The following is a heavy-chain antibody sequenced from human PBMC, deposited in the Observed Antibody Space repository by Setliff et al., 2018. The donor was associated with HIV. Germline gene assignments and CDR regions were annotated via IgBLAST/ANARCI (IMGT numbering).Heavy chain of an antibody. V-gene: IGHV4-31*03. CDR3: AREAMYYYDTGGHPQGFDY. Sequence: PSETLSLTCTVSGDSISGAGFYWTWIRQLPGKGLEWIGSIYYSGSTYYNPSLKSRVTISLGTSRWQFSLTLNSVSAADTAVYFCAREAMYYYDTGGHPQGFDYWGQGTLVTVSS. CDR2: IYYSGST. J-gene: IGHJ4*02. CDR1: GDSISGAGFY. D-gene: IGHD3-22*01.